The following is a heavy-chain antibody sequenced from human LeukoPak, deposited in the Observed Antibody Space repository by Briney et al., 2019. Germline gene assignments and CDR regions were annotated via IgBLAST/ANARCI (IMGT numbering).Heavy chain of an antibody. J-gene: IGHJ5*02. CDR3: ARGGIAARLMYGFQNWFDP. D-gene: IGHD6-6*01. Sequence: SETLSLTCTVSGDAVSSSVYYWSWIRQHPGKGLEWIGNIYYSGSTYYNPTLRSRLTISVDTSKNQFSLKLSSVTAADMAVYYCARGGIAARLMYGFQNWFDPWGQGTLVTVSS. V-gene: IGHV4-31*03. CDR2: IYYSGST. CDR1: GDAVSSSVYY.